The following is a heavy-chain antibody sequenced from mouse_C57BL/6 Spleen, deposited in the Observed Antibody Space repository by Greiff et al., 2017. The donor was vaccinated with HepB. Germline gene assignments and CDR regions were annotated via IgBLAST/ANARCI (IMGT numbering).Heavy chain of an antibody. V-gene: IGHV2-2*01. CDR1: GFSLTSYG. CDR3: ARPPGYYAMDY. J-gene: IGHJ4*01. Sequence: QVQLQQSGPGLVQPSQSLSITCTVSGFSLTSYGVHWVRQSPGKGLEWLGVIWSGGSTDYNAAFISRLSISKDNSKSQVFFKMNSLQADDTAIYYCARPPGYYAMDYWGQGTSVTVSS. CDR2: IWSGGST.